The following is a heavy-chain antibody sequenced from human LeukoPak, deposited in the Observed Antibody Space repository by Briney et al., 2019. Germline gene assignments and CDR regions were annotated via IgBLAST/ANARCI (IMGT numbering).Heavy chain of an antibody. CDR1: GCTFTSYG. D-gene: IGHD6-19*01. Sequence: ASVKVSCKASGCTFTSYGISWVRQAPGQGLEWMGWISAYNGNTNYAQKLQGRVTMTTDTSTSTAYMELRSLRSDDTAVYYCAANIAVAHYWFDPWGQGTLVTVSS. CDR2: ISAYNGNT. J-gene: IGHJ5*02. CDR3: AANIAVAHYWFDP. V-gene: IGHV1-18*01.